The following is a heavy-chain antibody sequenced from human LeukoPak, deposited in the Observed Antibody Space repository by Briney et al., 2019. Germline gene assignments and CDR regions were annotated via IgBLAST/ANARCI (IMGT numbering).Heavy chain of an antibody. J-gene: IGHJ4*02. D-gene: IGHD6-13*01. CDR2: IYSTGST. CDR3: ARQIASAGTAGFDF. Sequence: SETLSLTCTVSGGSISSYYWSWIRQLAGKGLEWIGRIYSTGSTNYNPSLKSRVTMSVDTSKNQFSLRLRSVTAADTAVYYCARQIASAGTAGFDFWGQGALVTVSS. CDR1: GGSISSYY. V-gene: IGHV4-4*07.